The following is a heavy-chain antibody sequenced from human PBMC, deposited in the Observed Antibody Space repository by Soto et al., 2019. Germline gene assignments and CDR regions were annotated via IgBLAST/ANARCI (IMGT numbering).Heavy chain of an antibody. CDR1: GGSISSYY. CDR2: IYYSGST. Sequence: QVQLQESGPGLVKPSETLSLTCTVSGGSISSYYWSWIRQPPGKGLEWIGYIYYSGSTNYNPSLKRRATLSVDTSKNPLSLKLSSVTAADTAVYYCARPTYNSGSPFDYWGQGTLVTVSS. CDR3: ARPTYNSGSPFDY. D-gene: IGHD1-20*01. J-gene: IGHJ4*02. V-gene: IGHV4-59*01.